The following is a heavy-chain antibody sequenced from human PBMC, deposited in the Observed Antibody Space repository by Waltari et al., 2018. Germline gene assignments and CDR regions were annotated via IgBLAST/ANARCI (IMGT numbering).Heavy chain of an antibody. V-gene: IGHV1-69-2*01. CDR1: GYTFPDYY. J-gene: IGHJ6*02. CDR2: VDPEDGET. CDR3: ARDDTRRDGYKTLTLYGMDV. Sequence: EVQLVQSGAAVKKPGATVKISCKASGYTFPDYYLPWVQPAPGKGLEWMGRVDPEDGETIYAQKFQGRVTITTDEATSTAYMELSSLRSEDTAVYYCARDDTRRDGYKTLTLYGMDVWGQGTTVTVSS. D-gene: IGHD5-12*01.